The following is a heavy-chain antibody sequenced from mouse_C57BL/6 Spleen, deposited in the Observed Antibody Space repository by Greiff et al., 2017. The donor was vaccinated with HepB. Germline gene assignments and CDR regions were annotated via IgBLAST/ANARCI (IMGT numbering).Heavy chain of an antibody. CDR3: CCYDYLVDY. Sequence: QVQLQQPGAELVRPGTSVKLSCKASGYTFTSYWMHWVKQRPGQGLEWIGVIDPSDSYTNYNQKFKGKATLTVDTSSSTAYMQLSSLTSEDSAVYYCCCYDYLVDYWGQGTSVTVSS. V-gene: IGHV1-59*01. D-gene: IGHD2-4*01. CDR2: IDPSDSYT. CDR1: GYTFTSYW. J-gene: IGHJ4*01.